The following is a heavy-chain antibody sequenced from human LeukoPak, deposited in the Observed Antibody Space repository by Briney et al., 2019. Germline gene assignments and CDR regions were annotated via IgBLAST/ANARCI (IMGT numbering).Heavy chain of an antibody. D-gene: IGHD6-13*01. Sequence: GGSLRLSCAASGFTFSSYSMNWVRQAPGKGLEWVSSISSSSSYIYYADSVKGRFTISRDNAKNSLYLQMNSPRAEDTAVYYCARDGAAGPYFDYWGQGTLVTVSS. CDR3: ARDGAAGPYFDY. CDR2: ISSSSSYI. J-gene: IGHJ4*02. V-gene: IGHV3-21*01. CDR1: GFTFSSYS.